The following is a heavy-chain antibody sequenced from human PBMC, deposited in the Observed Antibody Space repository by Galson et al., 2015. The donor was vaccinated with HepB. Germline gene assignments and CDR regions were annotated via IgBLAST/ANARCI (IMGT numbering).Heavy chain of an antibody. V-gene: IGHV3-23*01. CDR3: AKDHYSSSWYRGGRSSYALDV. Sequence: SLRLSCAASGFTFSTYAMTWVRQAPGKGLEWVSDISGSGGSTHYADSVKGRFTISRDNSKNTLYLQMNRLRADDTAVYYCAKDHYSSSWYRGGRSSYALDVWGQGTTVTVS. J-gene: IGHJ6*02. CDR2: ISGSGGST. D-gene: IGHD6-13*01. CDR1: GFTFSTYA.